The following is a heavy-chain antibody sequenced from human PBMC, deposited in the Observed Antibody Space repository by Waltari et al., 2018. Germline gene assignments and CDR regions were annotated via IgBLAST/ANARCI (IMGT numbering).Heavy chain of an antibody. D-gene: IGHD3-16*01. Sequence: QVQLVQSGAEVKKPGASVKVSCKASGYSFSTYYIHWIRQAPGQGLEYMGVIYLTTDATGHAQECLGRLTMTRDTSTSTVYMELSSLTSEDTAVYYCAREAPYRNYFDFWGQGTLVTVSS. J-gene: IGHJ4*02. V-gene: IGHV1-46*01. CDR1: GYSFSTYY. CDR3: AREAPYRNYFDF. CDR2: IYLTTDAT.